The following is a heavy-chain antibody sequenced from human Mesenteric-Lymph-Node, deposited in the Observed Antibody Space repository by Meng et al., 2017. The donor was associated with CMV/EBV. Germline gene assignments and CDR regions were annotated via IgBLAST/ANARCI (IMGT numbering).Heavy chain of an antibody. CDR1: GYTFTTYY. CDR2: VNPSDGNT. V-gene: IGHV1-46*01. CDR3: ARIDGAATSDY. Sequence: ASVKVSCKASGYTFTTYYIHWVRQAPGQGLEWMGIVNPSDGNTTYAQKFQGRVTMSRDTSTSIVYMEVSSLRSDDTAVYFCARIDGAATSDYWGQGTLVTVSS. D-gene: IGHD6-13*01. J-gene: IGHJ4*02.